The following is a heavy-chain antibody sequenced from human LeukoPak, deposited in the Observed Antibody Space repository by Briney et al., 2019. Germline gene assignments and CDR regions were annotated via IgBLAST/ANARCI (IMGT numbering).Heavy chain of an antibody. V-gene: IGHV3-72*01. CDR3: ATWYNSDAFDI. Sequence: GGSLRLSCVASGFTFSDYYMDWFRQAPGKGLEWVGRIRNKANSYSTDYAASVKGRFTISRDDSKNALYLQMNSLKTEDTAVYYCATWYNSDAFDIWGQGTMVTVSS. D-gene: IGHD1-14*01. J-gene: IGHJ3*02. CDR1: GFTFSDYY. CDR2: IRNKANSYST.